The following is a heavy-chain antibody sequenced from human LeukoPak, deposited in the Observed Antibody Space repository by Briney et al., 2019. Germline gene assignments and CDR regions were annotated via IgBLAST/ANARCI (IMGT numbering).Heavy chain of an antibody. CDR3: ARLAVAARCFDY. D-gene: IGHD6-6*01. CDR2: IYYSGST. CDR1: GGSISSSSYY. V-gene: IGHV4-39*01. Sequence: PSETLSLTCTVSGGSISSSSYYWGWLRQPPGTGLEWIGSIYYSGSTYYNPSLKSRVTISVDTSKNQFSLKLSSVTAADTAVYYCARLAVAARCFDYWGQGTLVTVSS. J-gene: IGHJ4*02.